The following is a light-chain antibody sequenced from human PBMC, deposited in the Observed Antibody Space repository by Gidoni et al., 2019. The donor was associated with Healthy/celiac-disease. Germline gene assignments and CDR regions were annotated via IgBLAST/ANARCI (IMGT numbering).Light chain of an antibody. CDR1: QSVSSN. V-gene: IGKV3-15*01. J-gene: IGKJ4*01. Sequence: DIVMTHCPATLSVSPGERATLSCRASQSVSSNLAWYQQKPGQAPRLLIYGASTRATGIPARFSGSGSGTEFTLTISSLQSEDFAVYYCQQYNNWPTTFGGGTKVEIK. CDR2: GAS. CDR3: QQYNNWPTT.